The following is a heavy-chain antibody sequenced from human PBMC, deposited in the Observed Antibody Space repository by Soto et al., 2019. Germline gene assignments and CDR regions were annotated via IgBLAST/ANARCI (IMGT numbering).Heavy chain of an antibody. V-gene: IGHV1-2*02. D-gene: IGHD3-3*01. J-gene: IGHJ6*02. Sequence: ASVKVSCKASGYTFTGYYMHWVRQAPGQGLEWMGWINPNSGGTNYAQKFQGRVTMTRDTSISTAYMELSRLRSDDTAVYYCARDSLIPYDFWSGYYRDYYYYYGMDVWGPGTTVTVSS. CDR1: GYTFTGYY. CDR3: ARDSLIPYDFWSGYYRDYYYYYGMDV. CDR2: INPNSGGT.